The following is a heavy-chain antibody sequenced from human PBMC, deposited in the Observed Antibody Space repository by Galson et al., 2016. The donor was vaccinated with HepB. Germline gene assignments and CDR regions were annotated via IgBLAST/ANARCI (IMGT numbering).Heavy chain of an antibody. D-gene: IGHD3-10*01. Sequence: SLRLSCAVSGFTFSHFAMHWVRQAPGKGLEWVAVISYDETNKYYADSVKCRFPISRDNSKNTLDLQMNSLKAEDTAVYYCAKDGFNYYGSGSIFYHYYMDVWGQGTTVTVSS. CDR1: GFTFSHFA. CDR3: AKDGFNYYGSGSIFYHYYMDV. V-gene: IGHV3-30*18. J-gene: IGHJ6*03. CDR2: ISYDETNK.